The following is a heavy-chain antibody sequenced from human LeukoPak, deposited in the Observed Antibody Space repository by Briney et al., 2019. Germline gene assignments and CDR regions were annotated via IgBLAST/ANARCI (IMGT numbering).Heavy chain of an antibody. CDR1: GGSISSYY. V-gene: IGHV4-4*07. CDR2: IYTSGIT. J-gene: IGHJ5*02. Sequence: SETLSLTCTVSGGSISSYYWSWIRQPAGKGLEWIGRIYTSGITNYNPSLKSRVTMSVDTSKNQFSLKLSSVTAADTAVYDCERVRCSSTSCYTGWFDPWAQGTLVTVSS. D-gene: IGHD2-2*02. CDR3: ERVRCSSTSCYTGWFDP.